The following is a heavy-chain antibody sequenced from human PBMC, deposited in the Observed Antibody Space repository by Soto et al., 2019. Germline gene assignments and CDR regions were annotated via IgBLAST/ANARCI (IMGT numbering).Heavy chain of an antibody. CDR2: ISGSGGST. CDR1: GFTFSSYA. CDR3: AKGKYQLLYYYYGMDV. V-gene: IGHV3-23*01. D-gene: IGHD2-2*01. J-gene: IGHJ6*02. Sequence: GGSLRLSCAASGFTFSSYAMSWVRQAPGKGLEWVSAISGSGGSTYYADSVKGRFTISRDNSKNTLYLQMNSLRAEDTAVYYCAKGKYQLLYYYYGMDVWGQGTTVTVS.